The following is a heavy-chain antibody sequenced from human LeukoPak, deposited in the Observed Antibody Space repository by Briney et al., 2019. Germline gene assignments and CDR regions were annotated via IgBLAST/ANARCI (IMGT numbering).Heavy chain of an antibody. J-gene: IGHJ4*02. V-gene: IGHV3-11*04. D-gene: IGHD2-2*01. CDR2: ITNSGTTI. CDR1: GFTFTDYY. Sequence: GGSLRLSCAASGFTFTDYYMSWIRQAPGKGLEWVSYITNSGTTIYYADSVKGRFTISRDNAKNSLYLQMNSLRAEDTAVYYCARSKGYQLPPPGYWGQGTLVTVSS. CDR3: ARSKGYQLPPPGY.